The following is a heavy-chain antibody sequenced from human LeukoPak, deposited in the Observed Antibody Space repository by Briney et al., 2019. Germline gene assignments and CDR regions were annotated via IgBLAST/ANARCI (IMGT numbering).Heavy chain of an antibody. CDR3: ARDNGWGRYYFDS. CDR2: ISSSSRYI. V-gene: IGHV3-21*01. D-gene: IGHD6-19*01. CDR1: GFTFSSYS. J-gene: IGHJ4*02. Sequence: GGSLRLSCAASGFTFSSYSMNWVRQAPGRGLEWVSFISSSSRYIYYADSVKGRFTISRDNAKNSLYLQMNSLRVEDTAVYYCARDNGWGRYYFDSWGQGTLATVSS.